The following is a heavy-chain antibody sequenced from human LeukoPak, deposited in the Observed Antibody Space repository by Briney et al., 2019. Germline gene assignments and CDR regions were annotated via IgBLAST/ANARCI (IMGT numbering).Heavy chain of an antibody. Sequence: PSETLSLTCTVSGGSISSSSYYWGWIRQPPGKGLEWIGSIYYSGSTYYNPSLKSRVIISVDTSKNQFSLKLSSVTAADTAVYYCARKGGYSSPPSVWGKGTTVTVSS. CDR2: IYYSGST. J-gene: IGHJ6*04. CDR1: GGSISSSSYY. CDR3: ARKGGYSSPPSV. V-gene: IGHV4-39*07. D-gene: IGHD6-19*01.